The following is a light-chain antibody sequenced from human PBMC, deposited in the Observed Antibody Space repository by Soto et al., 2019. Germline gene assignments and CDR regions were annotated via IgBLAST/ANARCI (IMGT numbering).Light chain of an antibody. CDR1: SSDVGGYNY. J-gene: IGLJ1*01. Sequence: QSALTQPPSASGSPGQSVTISCIGTSSDVGGYNYVSWYQQHPGKAPKVVIYEVSKRPSGVPDRFSGSKSGNTASLTVSGLQAEDEADYYCTSYAGSNNFCVFGTGTKPTVL. V-gene: IGLV2-8*01. CDR3: TSYAGSNNFCV. CDR2: EVS.